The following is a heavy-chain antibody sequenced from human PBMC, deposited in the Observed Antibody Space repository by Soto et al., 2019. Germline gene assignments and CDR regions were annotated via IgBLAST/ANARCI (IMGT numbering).Heavy chain of an antibody. D-gene: IGHD3-16*01. CDR3: ARVRGSNGFDI. CDR1: GFSFSSYD. V-gene: IGHV3-13*04. Sequence: EVQLVESGGGLVQPGGSLRLSCAASGFSFSSYDMHWVRQATGKGLVWVSDIGTAGDTYYPGSVKGRFTISRENAKNSLYLQMNSLRAGDTAVFYCARVRGSNGFDIWGQGTMVTVSS. J-gene: IGHJ3*02. CDR2: IGTAGDT.